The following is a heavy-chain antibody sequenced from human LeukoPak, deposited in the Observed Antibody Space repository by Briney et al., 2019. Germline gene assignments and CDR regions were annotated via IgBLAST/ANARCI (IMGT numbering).Heavy chain of an antibody. CDR3: ARGYGSGRRYYYYYGMGV. CDR1: GGSFSGYY. V-gene: IGHV4-34*01. Sequence: SETLSLTCAVYGGSFSGYYWSWIRQPPGKGLEWIGEINHSGSTNYNPSLKSRVTISVDTSKNQFSLKLSSVTAADTAVYYCARGYGSGRRYYYYYGMGVWGQGTTVTVSS. D-gene: IGHD3-10*01. CDR2: INHSGST. J-gene: IGHJ6*02.